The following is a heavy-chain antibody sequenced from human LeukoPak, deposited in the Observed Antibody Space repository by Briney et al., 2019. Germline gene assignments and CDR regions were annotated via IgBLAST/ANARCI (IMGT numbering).Heavy chain of an antibody. CDR3: AKDNRGSGWKIYYYYYMDV. D-gene: IGHD6-19*01. CDR2: ISGSGGST. J-gene: IGHJ6*03. CDR1: GFTFSSYG. Sequence: GGSLRLSCAASGFTFSSYGMSWVRQAPGKGLEWVSAISGSGGSTYYADSVKGRFTISRDNSKNTLYPQMNSLRAEDTAVYYCAKDNRGSGWKIYYYYYMDVWGKGTTVTISS. V-gene: IGHV3-23*01.